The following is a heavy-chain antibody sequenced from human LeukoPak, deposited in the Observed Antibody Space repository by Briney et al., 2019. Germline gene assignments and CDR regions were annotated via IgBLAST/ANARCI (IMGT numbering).Heavy chain of an antibody. D-gene: IGHD3-9*01. J-gene: IGHJ5*02. CDR3: ASWYDTLDGRFDP. CDR2: IYYSGST. V-gene: IGHV4-31*03. CDR1: GGSISSGGYY. Sequence: PSETLSLTCTVSGGSISSGGYYWSWIRQHPGKGLEWIGYIYYSGSTYHNPSLKSRVTISVDTSKNQFSLKLSSVTAADTAVYYCASWYDTLDGRFDPWGQGTLVTVSS.